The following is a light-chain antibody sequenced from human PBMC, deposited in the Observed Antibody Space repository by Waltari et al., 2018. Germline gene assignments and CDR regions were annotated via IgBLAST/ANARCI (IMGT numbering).Light chain of an antibody. CDR1: KSISNY. V-gene: IGKV1-39*01. CDR2: VES. Sequence: DIQMTQSPSSLPASVGDRVTITCRARKSISNYLNWYQHKPGKAPKLLVDVESILQIGVPSMFSGSGSGTDFTLTISSLQLEDLATYYCQQSYKAPYTFGQGTNVEIK. CDR3: QQSYKAPYT. J-gene: IGKJ2*01.